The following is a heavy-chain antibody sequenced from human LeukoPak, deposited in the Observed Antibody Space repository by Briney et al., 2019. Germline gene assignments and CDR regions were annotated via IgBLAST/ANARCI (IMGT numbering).Heavy chain of an antibody. V-gene: IGHV3-21*01. CDR2: IYFTGNHI. J-gene: IGHJ4*02. CDR3: AREFSTVGNFDY. CDR1: GFTFSRFS. Sequence: GGSLRLSCATSGFTFSRFSMRWVRQAAGKGLEWVSSIYFTGNHISYADSVKGRFTISRDHANNSVYLQMNGLRAEDTAVYYCAREFSTVGNFDYWGQGTLVTVSS. D-gene: IGHD3-3*02.